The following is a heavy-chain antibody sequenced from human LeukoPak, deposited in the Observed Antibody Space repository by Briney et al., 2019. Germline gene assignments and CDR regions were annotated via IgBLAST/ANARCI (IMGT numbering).Heavy chain of an antibody. CDR2: FDPEDGET. CDR1: GYTLTELS. V-gene: IGHV1-24*01. J-gene: IGHJ5*02. D-gene: IGHD2-2*02. Sequence: GASVTVSCTVSGYTLTELSMHWVRQAPGKGLEWMGGFDPEDGETIYAQKFQGRVTMTEDTSTDTAYMELSSLRSEDTAVYYCATPGYCSSTSCYTGDSGYDSWGQGTLVTVSS. CDR3: ATPGYCSSTSCYTGDSGYDS.